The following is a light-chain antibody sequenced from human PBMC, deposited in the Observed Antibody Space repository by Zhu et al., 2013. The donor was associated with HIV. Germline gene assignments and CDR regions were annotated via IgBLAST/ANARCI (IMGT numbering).Light chain of an antibody. CDR3: QQFHRYPWT. CDR2: GAS. Sequence: EIVMTQSPGTLSVSPGDTATLSCRASQSIGGHLAWYQQIPGQGPRLLIYGASSRATGIPAGSVAVGLGQTFTLTISRLXPEDFATYYCQQFHRYPWTFGQGTKVEI. CDR1: QSIGGH. J-gene: IGKJ1*01. V-gene: IGKV3D-15*01.